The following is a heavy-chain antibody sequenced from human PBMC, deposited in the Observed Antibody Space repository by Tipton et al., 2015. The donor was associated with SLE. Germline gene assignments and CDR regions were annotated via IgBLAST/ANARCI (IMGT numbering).Heavy chain of an antibody. CDR1: GGSITGYY. V-gene: IGHV4-59*12. Sequence: TLSLTCIVSGGSITGYYWSWIRQPPGKRLEWIGIIYNSGSTYSSPSLKSRVTISVDTSKNQFSLKMSSVTAADTAVYYCARGYCSGDVCFGRGYFDYWGQGTQVTVSS. CDR2: IYNSGST. J-gene: IGHJ4*02. CDR3: ARGYCSGDVCFGRGYFDY. D-gene: IGHD2-8*02.